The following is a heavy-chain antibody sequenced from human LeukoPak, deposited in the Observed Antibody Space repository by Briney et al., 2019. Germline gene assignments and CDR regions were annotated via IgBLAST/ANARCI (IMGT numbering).Heavy chain of an antibody. CDR2: INHSGST. CDR1: GGSFSGYY. V-gene: IGHV4-34*01. Sequence: SETLSLTCAVYGGSFSGYYWSWIRQPPGKGLEWIGEINHSGSTNYNPSLKSRVTISVDTSKNQFSLKLSSVTAADTAVYYCARGYRDLDYWGQGTLVTVSS. D-gene: IGHD2-2*02. J-gene: IGHJ4*02. CDR3: ARGYRDLDY.